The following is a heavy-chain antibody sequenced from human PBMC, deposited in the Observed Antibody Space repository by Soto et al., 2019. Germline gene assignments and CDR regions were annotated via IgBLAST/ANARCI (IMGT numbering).Heavy chain of an antibody. CDR1: GFTFSLSV. V-gene: IGHV3-30*04. CDR2: ISHDGVTP. J-gene: IGHJ4*02. CDR3: VREDTTLRTDLDY. Sequence: PGGSLRLSCAASGFTFSLSVMHWVRQAPGKGLDWVALISHDGVTPYYADSVKGRFSISRDNSKNTLYLQMSSLRTEDTSFYFCVREDTTLRTDLDYWGQGTPVIGSS. D-gene: IGHD5-18*01.